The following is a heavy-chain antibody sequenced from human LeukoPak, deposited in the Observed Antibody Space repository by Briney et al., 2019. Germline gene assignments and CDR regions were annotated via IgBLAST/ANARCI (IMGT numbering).Heavy chain of an antibody. D-gene: IGHD1-26*01. CDR3: ATGLGSGSPPAGYYFDY. CDR2: IRYDGSNK. CDR1: GFTFSSYG. Sequence: PGGSLRLSCAASGFTFSSYGMHWVRQAPGKGLEWVAFIRYDGSNKYYADSVKGRFAISRDNSKNTLYLQMNSLRAEDTAVYYCATGLGSGSPPAGYYFDYWGQGTLVTVSS. V-gene: IGHV3-30*02. J-gene: IGHJ4*02.